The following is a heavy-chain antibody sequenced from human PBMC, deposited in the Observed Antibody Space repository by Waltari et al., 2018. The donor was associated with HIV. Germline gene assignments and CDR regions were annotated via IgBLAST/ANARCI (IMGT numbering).Heavy chain of an antibody. Sequence: QVQLVQSGAEVKKPGSSVKVSCKASGGTFSSYAISWLRQAPGQGLEWMGRILPLLGIANYAQKFQGRVTITADKSTSTAYMELSSLSSEDTAVESGARAGDRSPNYGMDVWGQGTTVTVSS. CDR3: ARAGDRSPNYGMDV. V-gene: IGHV1-69*04. CDR1: GGTFSSYA. J-gene: IGHJ6*02. D-gene: IGHD6-13*01. CDR2: ILPLLGIA.